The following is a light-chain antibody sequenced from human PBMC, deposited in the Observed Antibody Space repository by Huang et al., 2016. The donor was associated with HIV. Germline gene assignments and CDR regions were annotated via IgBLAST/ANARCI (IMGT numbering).Light chain of an antibody. Sequence: DIQMTQSPSSLSASLGDRVIITCRASQSIAKYLNWYQQMPGKAPKLLISATSTLQGGVPSRFSGSGSGTDFTLSISGMQPEDTATYYCQQSYRAPRTFGQGTMVEF. J-gene: IGKJ2*01. V-gene: IGKV1-39*01. CDR1: QSIAKY. CDR3: QQSYRAPRT. CDR2: ATS.